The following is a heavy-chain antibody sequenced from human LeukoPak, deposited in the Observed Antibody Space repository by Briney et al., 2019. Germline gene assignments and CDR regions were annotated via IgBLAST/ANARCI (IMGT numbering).Heavy chain of an antibody. J-gene: IGHJ6*02. CDR3: ARTGYYDSSGYYLAYYYGMDV. D-gene: IGHD3-22*01. CDR2: IWYDGSNK. CDR1: GFTFSSYG. V-gene: IGHV3-33*01. Sequence: GRSLRLSCAASGFTFSSYGMHWVRQAPGKGLEWVAVIWYDGSNKYYADSVKGRFTISRDNSENTLYLQMNSLRAEDTAVYYCARTGYYDSSGYYLAYYYGMDVWGQGTTVTVSS.